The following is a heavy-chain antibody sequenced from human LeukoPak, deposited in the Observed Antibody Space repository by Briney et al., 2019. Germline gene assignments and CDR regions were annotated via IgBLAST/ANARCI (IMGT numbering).Heavy chain of an antibody. J-gene: IGHJ6*03. Sequence: GWSLRLSCAASGFTFSSYSMSLVRQAPGKGLEWVSAISGSGGSTYYADSVKGRFTISRDNSKNTLYLQMNSLSDEDTAVYYCATWSGSYPNYYYYYYMDVWGKGTPVTVSS. CDR3: ATWSGSYPNYYYYYYMDV. CDR2: ISGSGGST. CDR1: GFTFSSYS. V-gene: IGHV3-23*01. D-gene: IGHD1-26*01.